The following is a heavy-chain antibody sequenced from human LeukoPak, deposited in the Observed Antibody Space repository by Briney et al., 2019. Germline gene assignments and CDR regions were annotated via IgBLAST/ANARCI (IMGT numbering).Heavy chain of an antibody. V-gene: IGHV6-1*01. CDR3: ARGEDGSGSYYFDY. D-gene: IGHD3-10*01. Sequence: SQTLSLTCAISGDTVSNTRSAWNWIRQSPSRGLEWLGRTYYRSKWYTDYAVSVKSRITINPDTSKNQFSLKLSSVTAADTAVYYCARGEDGSGSYYFDYWGQGTLVTVSS. J-gene: IGHJ4*02. CDR1: GDTVSNTRSA. CDR2: TYYRSKWYT.